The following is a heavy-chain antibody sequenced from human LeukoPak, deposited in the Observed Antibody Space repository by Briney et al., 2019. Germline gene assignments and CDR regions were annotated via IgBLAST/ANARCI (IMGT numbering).Heavy chain of an antibody. CDR1: GGSISSYY. Sequence: PSETLPLTCTVSGGSISSYYWSWIRQPPGKGLEWIGYIYYSGSTNYNPSLKSRVTISVDTSKNQFSLKLSSVTAADTAVYYCARGAGWLIDYWGQGILVTVSS. V-gene: IGHV4-59*01. CDR2: IYYSGST. J-gene: IGHJ4*02. CDR3: ARGAGWLIDY. D-gene: IGHD3-16*01.